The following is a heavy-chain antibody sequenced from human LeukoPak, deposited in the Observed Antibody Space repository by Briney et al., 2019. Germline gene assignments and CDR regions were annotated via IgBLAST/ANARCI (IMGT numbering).Heavy chain of an antibody. CDR1: GGSISSYY. CDR3: SRGLDSRKLGY. Sequence: SETLSLTCTDSGGSISSYYWSWIRQPPGKGLEWIGYIYTSGSTNYNPSLKSRVTISVDTSKNQFSLNLNSVTAADTAVYFCSRGLDSRKLGYRGQGTLVTVSS. D-gene: IGHD3-22*01. J-gene: IGHJ4*02. CDR2: IYTSGST. V-gene: IGHV4-4*09.